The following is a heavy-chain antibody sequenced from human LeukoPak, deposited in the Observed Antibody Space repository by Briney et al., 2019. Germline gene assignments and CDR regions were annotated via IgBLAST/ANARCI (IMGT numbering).Heavy chain of an antibody. J-gene: IGHJ4*02. CDR1: GGSISSGGYY. CDR2: IYYSGST. CDR3: ASSGSGWYYFDY. Sequence: PSQTLSLTCTVSGGSISSGGYYWSWIRQHPGKGLEWIGYIYYSGSTYYNPSLKSRVTISVDTSKNQFSLKLSSVTAADQAVYYCASSGSGWYYFDYWGQGTLVTVSS. V-gene: IGHV4-31*03. D-gene: IGHD6-19*01.